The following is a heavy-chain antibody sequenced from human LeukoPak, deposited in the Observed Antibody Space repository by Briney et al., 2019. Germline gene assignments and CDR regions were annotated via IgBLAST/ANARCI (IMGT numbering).Heavy chain of an antibody. CDR2: ITPIFGTA. Sequence: ASGTVSCKASGGTFRSNAISWVRQAPGQVLEWMGGITPIFGTANYAQKFQGRVTITAVESMSTAYMELSSLRSEDTAVYYCARGWLAETTVVTPYNYWGQGTLVTVSS. J-gene: IGHJ4*02. D-gene: IGHD4-23*01. CDR3: ARGWLAETTVVTPYNY. CDR1: GGTFRSNA. V-gene: IGHV1-69*13.